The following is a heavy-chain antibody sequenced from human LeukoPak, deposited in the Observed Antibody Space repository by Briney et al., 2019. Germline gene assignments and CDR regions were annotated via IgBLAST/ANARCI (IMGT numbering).Heavy chain of an antibody. Sequence: GGSLRLSCAASGFTFSSYAMHWVRQAPGKGLEWVAVISSDGSNKYYADSMKGRFTISRDNSKNTLYLQMNSLRAEDTAVYYCAKDHVYYGSGSYYTEPFFDYWGQGTLVTVSS. D-gene: IGHD3-10*01. CDR1: GFTFSSYA. CDR3: AKDHVYYGSGSYYTEPFFDY. J-gene: IGHJ4*02. V-gene: IGHV3-30*04. CDR2: ISSDGSNK.